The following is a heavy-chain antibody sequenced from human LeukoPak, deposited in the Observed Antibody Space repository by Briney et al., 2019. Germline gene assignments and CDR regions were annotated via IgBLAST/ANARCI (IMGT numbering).Heavy chain of an antibody. CDR2: ISGSGGST. CDR3: AHSSGYSGYDSQY. CDR1: GFTFSSYA. V-gene: IGHV3-23*01. J-gene: IGHJ4*02. Sequence: SGGSLRLSCAASGFTFSSYAMSWVRQAPGKGLEWVSAISGSGGSTYYADSVKGRFTISRDNSKNTLYLQMNSLRAEDTAVYYCAHSSGYSGYDSQYWGQGTLVTVSS. D-gene: IGHD5-12*01.